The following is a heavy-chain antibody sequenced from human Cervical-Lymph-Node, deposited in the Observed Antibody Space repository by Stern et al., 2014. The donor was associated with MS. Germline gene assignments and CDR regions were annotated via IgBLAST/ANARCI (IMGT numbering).Heavy chain of an antibody. CDR2: ISYDGSDT. CDR3: ARESPEAEEAVAGFFDF. Sequence: VQLVESGGGVVQPGRSLRLTCTVSGFTFSSYGMHWVRQAPGKGLEWVSVISYDGSDTYYAESVKGRFTISRDNSKNTLYLEMRSLRPEDTAVYYCARESPEAEEAVAGFFDFWGQGTLVTVSS. CDR1: GFTFSSYG. J-gene: IGHJ4*02. D-gene: IGHD6-19*01. V-gene: IGHV3-30*03.